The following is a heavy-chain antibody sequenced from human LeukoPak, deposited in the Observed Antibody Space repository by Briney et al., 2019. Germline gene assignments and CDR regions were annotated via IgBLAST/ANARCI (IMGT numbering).Heavy chain of an antibody. Sequence: GGSLRLSCAASGFTFSSYWMHWVRQAPGKGLVWVSRINSDGNITNYADSVKGRFTISRDNSKNTLYVQMNSLRAEDTAVYYCAKADPLRYCTNGVCYDFDYWGQGTLVTVSS. V-gene: IGHV3-74*01. D-gene: IGHD2-8*01. CDR3: AKADPLRYCTNGVCYDFDY. CDR2: INSDGNIT. CDR1: GFTFSSYW. J-gene: IGHJ4*02.